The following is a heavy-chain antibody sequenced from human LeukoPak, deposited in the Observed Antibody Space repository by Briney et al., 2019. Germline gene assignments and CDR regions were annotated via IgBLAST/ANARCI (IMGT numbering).Heavy chain of an antibody. CDR1: GYTFTSYG. CDR3: ARDLGRYDILTPNWFDP. J-gene: IGHJ5*02. CDR2: ISGYNGNT. V-gene: IGHV1-18*01. D-gene: IGHD3-9*01. Sequence: ASVKVSCKASGYTFTSYGISWVRQAPGQGLEWMGWISGYNGNTNYAQNLQGRVTMTTDTSTSTVYMELSRLRSDDTAVYYCARDLGRYDILTPNWFDPWGQGTLVTVSS.